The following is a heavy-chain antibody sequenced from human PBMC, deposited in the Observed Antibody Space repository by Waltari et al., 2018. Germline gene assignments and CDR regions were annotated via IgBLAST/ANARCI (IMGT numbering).Heavy chain of an antibody. V-gene: IGHV4-59*01. D-gene: IGHD5-18*01. CDR3: ARDGRGYNYGYGLDY. CDR2: IYFTGTT. J-gene: IGHJ4*02. CDR1: GDSISGYH. Sequence: QVQLQELGLGLVKPSETLSLMWTVSGDSISGYHWSWIRPPPGKGLEWIGYIYFTGTTNYNPSLKSRVTISLDTPKNQFSLDLRSVTAADTAVYYCARDGRGYNYGYGLDYWGQGTLVTVSS.